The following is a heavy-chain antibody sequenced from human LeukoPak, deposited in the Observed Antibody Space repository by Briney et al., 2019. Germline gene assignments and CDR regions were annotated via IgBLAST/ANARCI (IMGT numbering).Heavy chain of an antibody. CDR2: IYNSEST. CDR1: GVSISIYY. V-gene: IGHV4-59*01. J-gene: IGHJ5*02. CDR3: ARVKGSNWFDP. D-gene: IGHD6-6*01. Sequence: PSETLSLTCTVSGVSISIYYWSWIRQPPGKGQEWIGYIYNSESTYYNPSLMSRVTISLDTSKNQFSLRLNSVTAADTAVYYCARVKGSNWFDPWGQGTLVTVSS.